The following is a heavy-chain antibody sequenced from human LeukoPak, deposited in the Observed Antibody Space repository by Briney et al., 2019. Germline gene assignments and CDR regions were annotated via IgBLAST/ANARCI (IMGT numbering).Heavy chain of an antibody. J-gene: IGHJ4*02. D-gene: IGHD3-22*01. CDR2: INPNSGGT. CDR1: GYTFTGYY. Sequence: ASVKVSCKASGYTFTGYYMHWVRQAPGQGLEWMGRINPNSGGTNYAQKFQGGVTMTRDTSISTAYMELSRLRSDDTAVYYCARGLNSSGYFDYWGQGTLVTVSS. CDR3: ARGLNSSGYFDY. V-gene: IGHV1-2*06.